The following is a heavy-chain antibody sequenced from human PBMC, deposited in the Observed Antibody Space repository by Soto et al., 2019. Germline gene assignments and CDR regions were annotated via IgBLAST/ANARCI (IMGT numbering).Heavy chain of an antibody. J-gene: IGHJ4*02. CDR1: GGSFSGYY. D-gene: IGHD3-3*01. CDR3: ARTALYYDFWSGYTPRYYFDY. V-gene: IGHV4-34*01. Sequence: SETLSLTCAVYGGSFSGYYWSWIRQPPGKGLEWIGEINHSGSTNYNLSLKSRVTISVDTSKNQFSLKLSSVTAADTAVYNCARTALYYDFWSGYTPRYYFDYWGQGTLVTVSS. CDR2: INHSGST.